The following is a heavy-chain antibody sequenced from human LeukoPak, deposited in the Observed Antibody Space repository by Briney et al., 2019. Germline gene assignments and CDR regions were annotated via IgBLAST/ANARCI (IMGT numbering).Heavy chain of an antibody. J-gene: IGHJ4*02. CDR1: RFTFSSYW. V-gene: IGHV3-7*03. Sequence: GGSLRLSCAASRFTFSSYWMSWVRQAPGKGLEWVANIKQDGSEKYYVDSVKGRFTISRDNAKNSLYLQLNSLRAEDTAVYYCARARGGYDFDYGGQGTLVTVSS. CDR2: IKQDGSEK. D-gene: IGHD5-12*01. CDR3: ARARGGYDFDY.